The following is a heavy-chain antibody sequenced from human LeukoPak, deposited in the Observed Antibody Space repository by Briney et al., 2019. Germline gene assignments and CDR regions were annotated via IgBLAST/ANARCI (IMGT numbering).Heavy chain of an antibody. CDR2: IYYSWPI. V-gene: IGHV4-59*08. J-gene: IGHJ4*02. CDR1: GGSISSYY. Sequence: PSETLSLTCTVSGGSISSYYWRWIRQPPGKGLEGIGYIYYSWPINYNPFVKSLVNTPVASSKNEFSLKVSPVTGADTAVYFCAKLEGYYYDSSGLDYWGQGTLVSVSS. D-gene: IGHD3-22*01. CDR3: AKLEGYYYDSSGLDY.